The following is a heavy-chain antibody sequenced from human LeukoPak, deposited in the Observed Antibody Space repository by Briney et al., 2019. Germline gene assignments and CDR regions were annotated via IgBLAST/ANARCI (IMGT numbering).Heavy chain of an antibody. CDR3: ARGLRDGHKTFGY. CDR2: IYYSGST. D-gene: IGHD5-24*01. CDR1: GGSISNGGYY. J-gene: IGHJ4*02. Sequence: PSETLSLTCTVSGGSISNGGYYWRWIRQHPGKGLEWIGYIYYSGSTYYNPSLKSRVTISVDTSKNQFSLKLSSVTAADTAVFYCARGLRDGHKTFGYWGQGTLVTVSS. V-gene: IGHV4-31*03.